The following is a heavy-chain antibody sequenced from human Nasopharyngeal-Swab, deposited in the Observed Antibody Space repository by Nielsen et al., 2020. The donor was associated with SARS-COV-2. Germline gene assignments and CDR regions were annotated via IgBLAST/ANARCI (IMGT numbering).Heavy chain of an antibody. Sequence: SETLSLTCTVSGGSISSYYWSWIRQPPGKGLEWIGYIYYSGSTNYNPSLNSRVTISVDTSKNQFSLKLSSVTAADTAVYYCARGSGYYDSSGYSDYWGQGTLVTVSS. V-gene: IGHV4-59*13. CDR1: GGSISSYY. J-gene: IGHJ4*02. CDR2: IYYSGST. CDR3: ARGSGYYDSSGYSDY. D-gene: IGHD3-22*01.